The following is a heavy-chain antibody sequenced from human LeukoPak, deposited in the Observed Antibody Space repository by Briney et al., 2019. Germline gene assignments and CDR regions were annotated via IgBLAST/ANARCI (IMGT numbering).Heavy chain of an antibody. CDR1: GFAFADYA. D-gene: IGHD2/OR15-2a*01. CDR3: STWAFYHGLDV. CDR2: IHADGGRT. V-gene: IGHV3-43*02. J-gene: IGHJ6*02. Sequence: GGSLRLSCAASGFAFADYAMHWVRQIPGKGLECVAPIHADGGRTFYADSVKGRFTVSRDNGKNSLFLQMDSLTSDDTALYYCSTWAFYHGLDVWGQGATVIVSS.